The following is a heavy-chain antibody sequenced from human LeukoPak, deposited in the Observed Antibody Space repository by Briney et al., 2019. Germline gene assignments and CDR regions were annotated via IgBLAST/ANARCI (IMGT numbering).Heavy chain of an antibody. Sequence: SETLSLTCVVYGGPFSGYYWSWIRQPPGKGLEWIGEINHSGSTNYNPSLKSRVTISVDTSKNQFSLKLSSVTAADTAVYYCARGDFGVVMNYYYYYMDVWGKGTTVTVSS. CDR2: INHSGST. J-gene: IGHJ6*03. V-gene: IGHV4-34*01. D-gene: IGHD3-3*01. CDR3: ARGDFGVVMNYYYYYMDV. CDR1: GGPFSGYY.